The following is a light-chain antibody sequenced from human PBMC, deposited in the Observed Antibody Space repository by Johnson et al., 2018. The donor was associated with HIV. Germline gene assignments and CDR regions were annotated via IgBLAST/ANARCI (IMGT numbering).Light chain of an antibody. CDR3: ATWDRSPKIGGV. CDR2: ENN. Sequence: QSVLTQSPSVSAAPGQKVTISCSGSSSNIGNQYVSWYQQLPGTAPKLLMYENNKRPSGIPDRFSGSKSGTSAALGITGLQTGAEADYSCATWDRSPKIGGVFGTGTKFTVL. V-gene: IGLV1-51*02. CDR1: SSNIGNQY. J-gene: IGLJ1*01.